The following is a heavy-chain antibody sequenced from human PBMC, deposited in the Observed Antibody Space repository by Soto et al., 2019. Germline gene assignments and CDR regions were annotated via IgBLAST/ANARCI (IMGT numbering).Heavy chain of an antibody. V-gene: IGHV1-18*01. Sequence: QVHLVQSGPEVKTPGASVKVSCKASGYTFNNYGFSWVRQAPGQGLEWVGWIGTHNGDTTYAQKFQGRVTMTIDTSTTTSYMEVRSLTSDDSAIYFCARDWRGAEGFDPWGQGTLVTVSS. J-gene: IGHJ5*02. CDR1: GYTFNNYG. D-gene: IGHD3-3*01. CDR2: IGTHNGDT. CDR3: ARDWRGAEGFDP.